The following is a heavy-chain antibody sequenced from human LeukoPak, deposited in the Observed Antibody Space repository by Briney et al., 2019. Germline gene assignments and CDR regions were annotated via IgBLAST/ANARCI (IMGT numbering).Heavy chain of an antibody. CDR2: INPHSGGT. D-gene: IGHD2-15*01. Sequence: ASVKVSCKASGYTFTGYYMHWVRQAPGQGLEWMGWINPHSGGTNYVQKFQGRVTMTRDTSISTAYMELSRLRSDDTAVYYCARRGRQYCSGGHCYRTSAFDIWGQGTMVTVSS. CDR1: GYTFTGYY. V-gene: IGHV1-2*02. CDR3: ARRGRQYCSGGHCYRTSAFDI. J-gene: IGHJ3*02.